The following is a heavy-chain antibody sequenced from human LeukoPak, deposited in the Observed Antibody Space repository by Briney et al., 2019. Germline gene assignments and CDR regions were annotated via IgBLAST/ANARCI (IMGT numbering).Heavy chain of an antibody. CDR2: ISYDGSNK. CDR3: ARDSARYDCVWGSYRPPAFDI. Sequence: PGGSLRLSCAASGFTFSSYAMHWVRQAPGKGLEWVAVISYDGSNKYYADSVKGRFTISRDNSKNTLYLQMNSLRAEDTAVYYCARDSARYDCVWGSYRPPAFDIWGQGTMVTVSS. V-gene: IGHV3-30-3*01. CDR1: GFTFSSYA. D-gene: IGHD3-16*02. J-gene: IGHJ3*02.